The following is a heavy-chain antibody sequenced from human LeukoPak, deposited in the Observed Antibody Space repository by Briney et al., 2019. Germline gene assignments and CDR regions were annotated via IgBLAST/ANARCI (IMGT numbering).Heavy chain of an antibody. CDR3: ARDNCSGGSCSVNWFDP. J-gene: IGHJ5*02. D-gene: IGHD2-15*01. Sequence: PSETLSLTCAVYGGSFSGYYWSWIRQPAGKGLEWIGRIYTSGSTNYNPSLKSRVTMSVDTSKNQFSLKLSSVTAADTAVYYCARDNCSGGSCSVNWFDPWGQGTLVTVSS. CDR2: IYTSGST. CDR1: GGSFSGYY. V-gene: IGHV4-4*07.